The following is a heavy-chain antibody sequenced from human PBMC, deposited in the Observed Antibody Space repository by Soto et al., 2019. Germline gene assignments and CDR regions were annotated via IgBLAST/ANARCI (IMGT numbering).Heavy chain of an antibody. CDR2: IIPILGIA. Sequence: QVQLVQSGAEVKKPGSSVKVSCKASGGTFSSYTISWVRQAPGQGLEWMGRIIPILGIANYAQKFQGRVTITADKFTCTAYMELSSPRSEDTAVYYCAREDYYGSGSSEDFDYWGQGTLVTVSS. D-gene: IGHD3-10*01. CDR3: AREDYYGSGSSEDFDY. CDR1: GGTFSSYT. V-gene: IGHV1-69*08. J-gene: IGHJ4*02.